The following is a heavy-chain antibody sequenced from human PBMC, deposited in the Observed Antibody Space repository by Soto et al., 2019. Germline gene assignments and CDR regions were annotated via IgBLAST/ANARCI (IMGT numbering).Heavy chain of an antibody. V-gene: IGHV1-69*08. J-gene: IGHJ6*02. Sequence: QVQLVQSGAEVKKPGSSVRVSCKASGTIFSSYTISWVRQAPGQGLEWMGRIIPILGETNSAQKFQGRVTLTADKSTKTAYMELNSLRLEDTAVYYCARGLGGRMDDWGQGTTFTVSS. CDR2: IIPILGET. CDR3: ARGLGGRMDD. D-gene: IGHD3-16*01. CDR1: GTIFSSYT.